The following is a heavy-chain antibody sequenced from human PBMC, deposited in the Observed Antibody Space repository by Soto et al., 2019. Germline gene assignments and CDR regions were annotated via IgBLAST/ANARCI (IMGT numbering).Heavy chain of an antibody. CDR3: DSAVAGTFH. CDR2: IYSGGTT. V-gene: IGHV3-66*01. Sequence: GGSLRVSCAASGFTVSSNYMSWVRQAPGKGLEWVSVIYSGGTTYYADSVKGRFTISRDNSKNTLYLQMSSLRAEDTALYYCDSAVAGTFHWGQGTLVTVSS. J-gene: IGHJ4*02. D-gene: IGHD6-19*01. CDR1: GFTVSSNY.